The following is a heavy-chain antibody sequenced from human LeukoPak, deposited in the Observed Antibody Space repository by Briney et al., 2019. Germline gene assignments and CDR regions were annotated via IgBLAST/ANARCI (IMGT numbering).Heavy chain of an antibody. Sequence: ASVKVSCKASGYTFTSYYMHWVRQAPGQGLEWMGTINPSGGSTSYAQKFQGRVTMTRDTSTSTVYMELSSLRSEDTAVYYCARPGRYYYDSSPAGYFQHWGQGTLVTVSS. J-gene: IGHJ1*01. CDR3: ARPGRYYYDSSPAGYFQH. V-gene: IGHV1-46*01. D-gene: IGHD3-22*01. CDR1: GYTFTSYY. CDR2: INPSGGST.